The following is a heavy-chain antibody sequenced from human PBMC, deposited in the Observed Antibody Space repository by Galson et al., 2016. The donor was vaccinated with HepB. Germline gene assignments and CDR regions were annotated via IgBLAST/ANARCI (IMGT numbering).Heavy chain of an antibody. CDR2: INIDGSST. D-gene: IGHD1/OR15-1a*01. V-gene: IGHV3-74*01. CDR3: ARGTMSSPGIDF. CDR1: GFTLSNYW. J-gene: IGHJ4*02. Sequence: SLRLSCAASGFTLSNYWMHWVRQAPGKGLVGVSRINIDGSSTNYADSVKGRFTISRDNAKNTLYLQMNRLRVEDTAVYYCARGTMSSPGIDFWGLGTLVTVSS.